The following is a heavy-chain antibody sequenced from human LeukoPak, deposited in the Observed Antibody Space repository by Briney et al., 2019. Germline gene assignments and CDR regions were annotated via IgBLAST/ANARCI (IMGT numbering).Heavy chain of an antibody. D-gene: IGHD6-13*01. J-gene: IGHJ4*02. CDR2: INHSGST. V-gene: IGHV4-34*01. CDR1: GGSFSGYY. Sequence: SETLSLTSAVYGGSFSGYYWSWIRQPPGKGLEWIGEINHSGSTNYNPSLKSRVTISVDTSKNQFSLKLSSVTAADTAVYYCARAPVAAAGFDYWGQGTLVTVSS. CDR3: ARAPVAAAGFDY.